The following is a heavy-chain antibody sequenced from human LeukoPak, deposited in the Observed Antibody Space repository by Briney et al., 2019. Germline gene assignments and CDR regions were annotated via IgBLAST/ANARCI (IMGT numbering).Heavy chain of an antibody. D-gene: IGHD1-7*01. Sequence: SGTLSPPFAVFGGSFSDLWWTWVRPSPGKGLGWVWEVNHSGRTNYNPSLKSRVSISVDKSKNQFSLKLSSVTAADTAVYYCARDQLQLRGHGFDPWGQGTLVTVSS. CDR3: ARDQLQLRGHGFDP. CDR1: GGSFSDLW. V-gene: IGHV4-34*01. J-gene: IGHJ5*02. CDR2: VNHSGRT.